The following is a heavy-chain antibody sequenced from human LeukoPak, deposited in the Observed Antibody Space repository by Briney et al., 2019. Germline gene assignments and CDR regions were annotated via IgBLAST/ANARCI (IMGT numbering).Heavy chain of an antibody. V-gene: IGHV1-46*01. CDR2: INPSGGST. Sequence: ASVKVPCKASGYTFTSYYMHWVRQAPGQGLEWMGIINPSGGSTSYAQKFQGRVTMTRDTSTSTVYMELSSLRSEDTAVYYCAREVVPGRLDYWGQGTLVTVPS. CDR1: GYTFTSYY. J-gene: IGHJ4*02. CDR3: AREVVPGRLDY. D-gene: IGHD2-2*01.